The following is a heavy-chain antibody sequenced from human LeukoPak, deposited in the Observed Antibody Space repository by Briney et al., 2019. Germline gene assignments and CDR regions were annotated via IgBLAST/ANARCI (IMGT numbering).Heavy chain of an antibody. J-gene: IGHJ4*02. D-gene: IGHD3-10*01. CDR1: GFAVSSTY. CDR2: IYSGATT. V-gene: IGHV3-66*01. Sequence: GGSLRLSCAASGFAVSSTYMSWVRQAPGKGLEWVSVIYSGATTYDADSVKGRFTISRDNSKNTLYLQMNSLRAEDTAVYYCARDQVGGSFDYWGQGTLVTVSS. CDR3: ARDQVGGSFDY.